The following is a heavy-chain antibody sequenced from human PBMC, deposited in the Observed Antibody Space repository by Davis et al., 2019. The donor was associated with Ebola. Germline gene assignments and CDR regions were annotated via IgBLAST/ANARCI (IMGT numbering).Heavy chain of an antibody. J-gene: IGHJ4*02. CDR3: ARDRGILRLVGDYYFDN. CDR1: GFTFHDYG. CDR2: ISWNGGNI. V-gene: IGHV3-9*01. D-gene: IGHD3-10*01. Sequence: PGGSLRLSCAASGFTFHDYGMLWVRQAPGKGLEWVSGISWNGGNIGYAESVKGRFTISRDNAGNSLSLQMNTLRLEDTALYYCARDRGILRLVGDYYFDNWGQGTLVTVSS.